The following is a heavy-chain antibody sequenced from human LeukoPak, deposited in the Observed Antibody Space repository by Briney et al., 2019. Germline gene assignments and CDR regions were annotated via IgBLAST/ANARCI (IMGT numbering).Heavy chain of an antibody. D-gene: IGHD3-16*01. CDR1: GFTFSDYY. CDR3: ARGPPRFSTMDV. J-gene: IGHJ6*02. CDR2: ISSSGSTI. Sequence: GGSLRLSCAASGFTFSDYYMSWIRQAPGKGLEWVSYISSSGSTIYYADSVKGRFTISRDNAKNSLYLQMNSPRAEDTAVYYSARGPPRFSTMDVWGQGTTVTVSS. V-gene: IGHV3-11*01.